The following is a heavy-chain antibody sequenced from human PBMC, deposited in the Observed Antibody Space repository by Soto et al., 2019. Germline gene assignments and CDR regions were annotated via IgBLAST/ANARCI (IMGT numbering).Heavy chain of an antibody. V-gene: IGHV3-66*01. CDR1: GFTVSSNY. J-gene: IGHJ4*02. Sequence: PGGSLRLSSAASGFTVSSNYISWVRQAPGKGLEWVSVIYSGGSTYYADSVKGRFTISRDNSKNTLYLQMNSLRAEDTAVYYCAREPQYYYDSSGDRDYWGQGT. CDR3: AREPQYYYDSSGDRDY. D-gene: IGHD3-22*01. CDR2: IYSGGST.